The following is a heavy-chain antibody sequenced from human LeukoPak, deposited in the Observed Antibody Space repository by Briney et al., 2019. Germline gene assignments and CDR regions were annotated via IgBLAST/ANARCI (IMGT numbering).Heavy chain of an antibody. D-gene: IGHD3-9*01. V-gene: IGHV4-34*01. Sequence: PSETLSLTCAVYGGSFSGYYWSWIRQPPGKGLEWIGEINHSGSTNYNPSLKSRVTISVGTSKNQFSLKLSSVTAADTAVYYCARRRYFDWFRYFDYWGQGTLVTVSS. J-gene: IGHJ4*02. CDR1: GGSFSGYY. CDR2: INHSGST. CDR3: ARRRYFDWFRYFDY.